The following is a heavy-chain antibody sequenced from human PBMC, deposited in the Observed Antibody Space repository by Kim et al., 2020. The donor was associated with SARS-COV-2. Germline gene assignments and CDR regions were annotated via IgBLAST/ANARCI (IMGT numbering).Heavy chain of an antibody. V-gene: IGHV4-34*01. Sequence: SETLSLTCAVYGGSFSGYYWSWIRQPPGKGLEWIGEINHSGSTNYNPSLKSRVTISVDTSKNQFSLKLSSVTAADTAVYYCARVTDYEYYYGMDVWGQGT. D-gene: IGHD4-17*01. CDR2: INHSGST. CDR1: GGSFSGYY. CDR3: ARVTDYEYYYGMDV. J-gene: IGHJ6*02.